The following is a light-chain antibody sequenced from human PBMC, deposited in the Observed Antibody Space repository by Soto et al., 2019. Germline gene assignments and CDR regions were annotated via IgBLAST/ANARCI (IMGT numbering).Light chain of an antibody. V-gene: IGKV3-20*01. J-gene: IGKJ2*03. CDR3: QQYGNSPPYS. Sequence: EIVLTQSPGSLSLSPGEGATLSCRASQSVSTTYLAWYQLKPRQAPRLVIYATSSRAAGIPDRFRGSGSGTKVTLTISSLEPEDVGVYFCQQYGNSPPYSFGQGTKVEIK. CDR2: ATS. CDR1: QSVSTTY.